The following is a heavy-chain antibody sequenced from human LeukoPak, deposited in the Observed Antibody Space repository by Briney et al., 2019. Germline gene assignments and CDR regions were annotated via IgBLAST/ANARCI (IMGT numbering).Heavy chain of an antibody. CDR2: IFSGGTI. CDR3: ARGHVGYSYGFDY. J-gene: IGHJ4*02. Sequence: PGGSLRLSCVASGFTVSSDYMSWVRQAPGKGLEWVSVIFSGGTIYYADSVKGRFTISRDNSKNTLYLQMNSLRAEDTAVYYCARGHVGYSYGFDYWGQGTLVTVSS. CDR1: GFTVSSDY. V-gene: IGHV3-53*01. D-gene: IGHD5-18*01.